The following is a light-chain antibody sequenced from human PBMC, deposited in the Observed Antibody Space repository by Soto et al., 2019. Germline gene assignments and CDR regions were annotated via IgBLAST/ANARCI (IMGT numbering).Light chain of an antibody. V-gene: IGKV1-5*01. J-gene: IGKJ1*01. Sequence: DIQMTQSPSTLSASVGDTVTITCRASQTISGWLAWYQQRPGKAPNLLIFDASTVESGVPSRFSGSGSGTTFTLTISSLQSEDFAVYYCQQYNNWPWTFGQGTKVDIK. CDR2: DAS. CDR3: QQYNNWPWT. CDR1: QTISGW.